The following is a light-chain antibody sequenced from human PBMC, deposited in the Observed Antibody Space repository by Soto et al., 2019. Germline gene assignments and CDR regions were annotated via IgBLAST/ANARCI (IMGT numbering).Light chain of an antibody. CDR2: KGS. J-gene: IGKJ5*01. Sequence: DIQMTQSPSTLSASVGDRVTITCRASQSISSWLAWYQQKPGEAPKLLIYKGSSFESGAPSRFSGSGSGTEFTLTISGLQPDDFATYYCQQYNSYPITFGQGTRLEIK. V-gene: IGKV1-5*03. CDR3: QQYNSYPIT. CDR1: QSISSW.